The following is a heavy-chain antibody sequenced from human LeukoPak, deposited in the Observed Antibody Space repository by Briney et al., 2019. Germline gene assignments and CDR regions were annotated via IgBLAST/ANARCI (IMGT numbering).Heavy chain of an antibody. CDR1: GFTFSGFE. CDR2: ISRSGSTI. Sequence: GGSLRLSRAASGFTFSGFEMNWVRQAPGKGLEWVSYISRSGSTIHYADSVKGRFTISRDNAKNSLYLQMNSLRAEDTAVYYCASAILTGYEGWDYYYHMDVWGQGTTVTVSS. CDR3: ASAILTGYEGWDYYYHMDV. V-gene: IGHV3-48*03. D-gene: IGHD3-9*01. J-gene: IGHJ6*02.